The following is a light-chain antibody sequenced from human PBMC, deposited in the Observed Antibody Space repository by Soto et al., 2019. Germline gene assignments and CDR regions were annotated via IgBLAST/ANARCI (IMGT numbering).Light chain of an antibody. CDR1: QSVGRNY. Sequence: EIVLTQSPGTLSLSPGERATLSCRASQSVGRNYLAWYQQKPGQAPRLLIYGASSRATGIPDRFSGSGSGTDFTLTISRLEPEDFGVYYCQQYASSPLTFGGGTKVEIK. CDR3: QQYASSPLT. J-gene: IGKJ4*01. CDR2: GAS. V-gene: IGKV3-20*01.